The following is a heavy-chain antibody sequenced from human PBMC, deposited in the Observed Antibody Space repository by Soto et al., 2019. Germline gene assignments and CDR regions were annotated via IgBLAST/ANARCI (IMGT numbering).Heavy chain of an antibody. CDR3: ERGTVGTNPNWLGP. D-gene: IGHD1-26*01. Sequence: EVQLVESGGGLVQPGGSLRLSCAASGFTVSSSYLYWVRQAPGKGLEWVSSIYKSGDTYYADSVKGRFTISRDNYKSTLFLQMNSLRAEDTDVYYCERGTVGTNPNWLGPWGQGTLVTVSS. CDR2: IYKSGDT. J-gene: IGHJ5*02. V-gene: IGHV3-66*01. CDR1: GFTVSSSY.